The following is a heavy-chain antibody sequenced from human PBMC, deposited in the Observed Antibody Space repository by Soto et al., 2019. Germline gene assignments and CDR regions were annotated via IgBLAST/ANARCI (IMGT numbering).Heavy chain of an antibody. CDR3: ARGHCSGGSFYSVGAFDI. CDR2: IIPILGIA. CDR1: GGTFSSYT. V-gene: IGHV1-69*02. D-gene: IGHD2-15*01. Sequence: ASVKVSCKASGGTFSSYTISWVRQAPGQGLEWMGRIIPILGIANYAQKFQGRVTITADKSTSTAYMELSSLRSEDTAVYYCARGHCSGGSFYSVGAFDIWGQGTMVTVSS. J-gene: IGHJ3*02.